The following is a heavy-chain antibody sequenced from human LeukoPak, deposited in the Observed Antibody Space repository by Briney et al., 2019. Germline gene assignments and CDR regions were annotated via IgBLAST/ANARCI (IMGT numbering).Heavy chain of an antibody. D-gene: IGHD1-26*01. Sequence: GGSLRLSCAASGLTVSSNYMSWVRQAPGKGLEWVAVISYDGSNKYYADSVKGRFTISRDNSKNTLYLQMNSLRAEDTAVYYCARDQDIVGATVDYWGQGTLVTVSS. CDR3: ARDQDIVGATVDY. J-gene: IGHJ4*02. CDR1: GLTVSSNY. CDR2: ISYDGSNK. V-gene: IGHV3-30-3*01.